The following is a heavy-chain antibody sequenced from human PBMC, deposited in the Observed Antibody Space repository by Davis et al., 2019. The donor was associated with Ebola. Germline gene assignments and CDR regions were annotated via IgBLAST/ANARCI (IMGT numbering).Heavy chain of an antibody. CDR1: GYTFTSYA. CDR3: ARYCGGDCYSGPRWAIDY. D-gene: IGHD2-21*02. V-gene: IGHV1-3*01. CDR2: INAGNGNT. Sequence: ASVKVSCKASGYTFTSYAMHCVRQAPAQSLEWMGWINAGNGNTKYLQKFQGRVTITRDTSASTAYMELSSLRSEDTAVYYCARYCGGDCYSGPRWAIDYWGQGTLVTVSS. J-gene: IGHJ4*02.